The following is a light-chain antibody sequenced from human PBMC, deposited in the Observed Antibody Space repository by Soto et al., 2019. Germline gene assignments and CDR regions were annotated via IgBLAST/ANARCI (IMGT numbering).Light chain of an antibody. V-gene: IGKV3-15*01. CDR2: GAS. CDR3: QHYNSWPRT. J-gene: IGKJ1*01. CDR1: QSVSSN. Sequence: EIVMTKTPATLSVSPGERATLSCRASQSVSSNLAWYQQKPGQAPRLLIYGASTRATGIPARFSGSGSGTEFTLTISSLQSEDFAVYYCQHYNSWPRTFGQGTKVEIK.